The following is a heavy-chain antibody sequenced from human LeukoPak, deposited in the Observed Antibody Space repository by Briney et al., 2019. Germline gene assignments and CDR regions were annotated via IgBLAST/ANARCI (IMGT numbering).Heavy chain of an antibody. J-gene: IGHJ4*02. CDR2: IYSDDTT. CDR3: ARAAGSGWPGIFDY. CDR1: GFTVSSTY. V-gene: IGHV3-53*01. D-gene: IGHD6-19*01. Sequence: PGGSLRLSCAASGFTVSSTYMSWVRQAPGKGLEWVSVIYSDDTTYNADSVEGRFTISRDNSKNTLYLQMNSLRAEDTAVYFCARAAGSGWPGIFDYWGQGTLVTVSS.